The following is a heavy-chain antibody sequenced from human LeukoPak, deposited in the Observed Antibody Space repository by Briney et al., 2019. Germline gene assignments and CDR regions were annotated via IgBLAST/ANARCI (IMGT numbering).Heavy chain of an antibody. J-gene: IGHJ4*02. CDR3: AHVPDGYSSGWYVRY. V-gene: IGHV2-5*02. D-gene: IGHD6-19*01. CDR1: GFSLSTSGVG. Sequence: SGPTLVNPTQTLALTCTFSGFSLSTSGVGVGWIRQPPGKALEWLAPLYWDDDKRYSPSMKSRLTITKDTSKNQVVLTMTNMDPVDTATYYCAHVPDGYSSGWYVRYWGQGTLVTVSS. CDR2: LYWDDDK.